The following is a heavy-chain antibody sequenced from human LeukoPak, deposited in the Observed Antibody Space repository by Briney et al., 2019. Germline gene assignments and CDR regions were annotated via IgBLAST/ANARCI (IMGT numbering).Heavy chain of an antibody. D-gene: IGHD6-13*01. Sequence: SETLSLTCAVYGGSFSGYYWSWIRHPPGKGREWIGEINHSGSTNYTPSLKSRVTISVDTSKNQLSLKLSSVTAADTAVYYCARSHYLARYSSSWYTSGAFDYWGQGTLVTVSS. J-gene: IGHJ4*02. CDR1: GGSFSGYY. CDR2: INHSGST. CDR3: ARSHYLARYSSSWYTSGAFDY. V-gene: IGHV4-34*01.